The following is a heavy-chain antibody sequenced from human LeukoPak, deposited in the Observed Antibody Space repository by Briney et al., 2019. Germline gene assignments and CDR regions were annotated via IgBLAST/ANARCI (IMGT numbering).Heavy chain of an antibody. J-gene: IGHJ6*02. Sequence: GGSLRLSCAASGFTFSSYAMSWVRQAPGKGLEWVSAISGSGGSTYYADSVKGRFTISRDNSKNTLYLQMNSLRAEDTAVYYCAKVLYSGYDYVSNYYYGMDVWGQGTTVTVSS. CDR1: GFTFSSYA. CDR3: AKVLYSGYDYVSNYYYGMDV. CDR2: ISGSGGST. D-gene: IGHD5-12*01. V-gene: IGHV3-23*01.